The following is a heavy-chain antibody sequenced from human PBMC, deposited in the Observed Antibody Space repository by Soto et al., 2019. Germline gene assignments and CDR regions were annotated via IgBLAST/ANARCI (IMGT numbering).Heavy chain of an antibody. CDR3: AREVVPAAIPVLRGMDV. V-gene: IGHV3-53*02. J-gene: IGHJ6*02. D-gene: IGHD2-2*02. CDR1: GFTVSSNY. CDR2: IYSGGST. Sequence: EVQLVETGGGLIQPGGSLRLSCAASGFTVSSNYMSWVRQAPGKGLEWVSVIYSGGSTYYADSVKGRFTISRDNSNKTLYLQMNSLRAEDTAVYDCAREVVPAAIPVLRGMDVWGQGTTVTVSS.